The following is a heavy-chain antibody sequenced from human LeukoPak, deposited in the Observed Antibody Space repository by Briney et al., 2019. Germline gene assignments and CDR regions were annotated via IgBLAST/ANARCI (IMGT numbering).Heavy chain of an antibody. CDR2: ISSSSSTI. CDR1: GFTFSSYS. V-gene: IGHV3-48*01. D-gene: IGHD5-18*01. J-gene: IGHJ4*02. Sequence: GGSLRLSCAASGFTFSSYSMNWVRQAPGKGLEWVSYISSSSSTIYYADSVKGRFTISRDNSKNTLYLQMNSLRAEDTAVYYCARVFGYSYGYTDYWGQGTLVTVSS. CDR3: ARVFGYSYGYTDY.